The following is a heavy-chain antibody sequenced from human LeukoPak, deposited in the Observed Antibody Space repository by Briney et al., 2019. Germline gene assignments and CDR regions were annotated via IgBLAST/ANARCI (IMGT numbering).Heavy chain of an antibody. D-gene: IGHD3-22*01. CDR3: ASNGYDSSGYYSE. CDR2: IYYSGST. CDR1: GGSFSSSSYY. V-gene: IGHV4-39*01. Sequence: SETLSLTCTVSGGSFSSSSYYWGWLRQPPGKGLEWIGSIYYSGSTYYNPSLKSRVTISVDTSKNQFSLKLSSVTAADTAVYYCASNGYDSSGYYSEWGQGTLVTVSS. J-gene: IGHJ4*02.